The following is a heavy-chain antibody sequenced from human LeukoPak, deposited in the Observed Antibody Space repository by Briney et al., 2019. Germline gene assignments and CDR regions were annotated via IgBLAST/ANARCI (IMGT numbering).Heavy chain of an antibody. V-gene: IGHV3-33*06. CDR1: GFTFSSYG. D-gene: IGHD4-17*01. CDR2: IWYDGSNR. CDR3: AKDLTYGDYSFFDY. J-gene: IGHJ4*02. Sequence: GGSLRLSCAASGFTFSSYGMHWVRQAPGKGLEWVAVIWYDGSNRYYADSVKGRFTISRDNSKNTLYLQMNSLRAEDTAVYYCAKDLTYGDYSFFDYWGQGTLVTVSS.